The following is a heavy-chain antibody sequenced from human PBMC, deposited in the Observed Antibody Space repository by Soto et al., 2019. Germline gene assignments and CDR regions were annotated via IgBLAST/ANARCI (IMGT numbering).Heavy chain of an antibody. CDR2: IDPSDSYT. J-gene: IGHJ3*02. Sequence: GEFLTICGTSAGCSFTRYWISWVRQMPGKGLEWMGRIDPSDSYTNYSPSFQGHVTISADKSISTAYLQWSSLKASDTAMYYCARHPHVFYAFDIWGQGTMVTVSS. CDR1: GCSFTRYW. CDR3: ARHPHVFYAFDI. V-gene: IGHV5-10-1*01. D-gene: IGHD2-21*01.